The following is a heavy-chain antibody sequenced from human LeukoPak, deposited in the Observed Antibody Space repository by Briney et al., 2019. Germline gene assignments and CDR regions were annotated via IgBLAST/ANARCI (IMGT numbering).Heavy chain of an antibody. D-gene: IGHD3-10*01. CDR3: GRLDMTRGVFIDY. J-gene: IGHJ4*02. CDR1: GYSFTTYW. V-gene: IGHV5-10-1*01. CDR2: IDPSDSYT. Sequence: GESLEISCKGSGYSFTTYWITWVRQMPGKGLEWMGRIDPSDSYTKNSPSFQGHVSISADKSISTAYLQWSSLKASDTAMYYCGRLDMTRGVFIDYWGQGTLVT.